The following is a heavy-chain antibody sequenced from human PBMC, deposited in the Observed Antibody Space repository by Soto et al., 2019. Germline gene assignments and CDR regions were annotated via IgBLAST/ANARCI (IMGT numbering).Heavy chain of an antibody. CDR1: GFTFGNYD. Sequence: EVQLLESGGGLIQPGGSLRLSCAASGFTFGNYDMSWVRQAPGEGLEWVSGIRGSGDTYYADSFQGRFIISRDNSENTVYLQMNSLRAEDTAVYYCATISWSGGRFGGYWCQGTLVTVSS. J-gene: IGHJ4*02. CDR3: ATISWSGGRFGGY. CDR2: IRGSGDT. V-gene: IGHV3-23*01. D-gene: IGHD6-19*01.